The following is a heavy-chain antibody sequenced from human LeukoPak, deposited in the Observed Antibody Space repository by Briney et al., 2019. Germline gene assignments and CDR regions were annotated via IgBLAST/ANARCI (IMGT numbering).Heavy chain of an antibody. D-gene: IGHD2-2*01. V-gene: IGHV4-59*01. J-gene: IGHJ6*02. CDR3: ARYIVVLPAGRDYYGVDV. Sequence: PSETLSLTCAVSGGSISSYQWTWLRQTPEKGLERIGNMYFGGGTDYNPSLMSRVSTSVDTSKNQFSLKVTSVTAADTAVYYCARYIVVLPAGRDYYGVDVWGQGTTVTVSS. CDR2: MYFGGGT. CDR1: GGSISSYQ.